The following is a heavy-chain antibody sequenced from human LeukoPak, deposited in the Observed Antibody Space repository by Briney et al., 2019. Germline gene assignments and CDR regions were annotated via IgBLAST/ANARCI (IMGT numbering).Heavy chain of an antibody. J-gene: IGHJ4*02. CDR1: GFAFTNYG. V-gene: IGHV1-18*01. Sequence: EASVKVSCKTAGFAFTNYGISWVRQAPGQGLEWMGWISAYNGNTNYTQNLQGRVTMTTDTSTSTAYMELRSLRSDDTAVYYCARTRGCSYGYGVYWGQRTLVTLSS. CDR2: ISAYNGNT. CDR3: ARTRGCSYGYGVY. D-gene: IGHD5-18*01.